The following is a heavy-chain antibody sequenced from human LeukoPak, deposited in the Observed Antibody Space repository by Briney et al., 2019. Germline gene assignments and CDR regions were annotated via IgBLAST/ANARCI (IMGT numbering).Heavy chain of an antibody. CDR2: LYGGGTS. Sequence: GGSLRLSCAASGFTVSSNYMSWVRQAPGKGLEWVSVLYGGGTSFYADSAKGRFTISRDNSKNTLYLQMNGLRAEDTAVYFCARASSIGAAGLFDYWGQGTLVTVSS. J-gene: IGHJ4*02. D-gene: IGHD6-13*01. V-gene: IGHV3-53*01. CDR3: ARASSIGAAGLFDY. CDR1: GFTVSSNY.